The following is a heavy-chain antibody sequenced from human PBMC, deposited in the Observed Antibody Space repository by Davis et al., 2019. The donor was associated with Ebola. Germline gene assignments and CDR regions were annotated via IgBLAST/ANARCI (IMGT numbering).Heavy chain of an antibody. V-gene: IGHV3-11*06. CDR3: GRDARLASN. J-gene: IGHJ4*02. D-gene: IGHD5/OR15-5a*01. Sequence: GESLKISCVASGFTFTGHYMNWIRQAPGKGLEWLSYISPDSGDTKYADSVKGRFTMSRYNAKNSLYLQMDSLRLEDTAFYYLGRDARLASNWSQGALVTVSS. CDR1: GFTFTGHY. CDR2: ISPDSGDT.